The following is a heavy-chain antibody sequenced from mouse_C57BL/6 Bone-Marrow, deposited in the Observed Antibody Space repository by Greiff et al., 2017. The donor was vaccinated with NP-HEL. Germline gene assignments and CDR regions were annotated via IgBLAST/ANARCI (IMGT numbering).Heavy chain of an antibody. CDR1: GFNIKDDY. J-gene: IGHJ1*03. Sequence: EVQLQQSGAELVRPGASVKLSCTASGFNIKDDYMHWVKQRPEQGLEWIGWIDPENGDTEYASMFQGKATITADTSSNTAYLQLSSLTSEDTAVYYCTKTYYYGSSYEYFDVWGTGTTVTVSS. CDR2: IDPENGDT. CDR3: TKTYYYGSSYEYFDV. V-gene: IGHV14-4*01. D-gene: IGHD1-1*01.